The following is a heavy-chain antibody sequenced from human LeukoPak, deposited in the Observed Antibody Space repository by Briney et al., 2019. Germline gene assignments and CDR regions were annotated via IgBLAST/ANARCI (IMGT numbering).Heavy chain of an antibody. J-gene: IGHJ4*02. CDR3: ARGKTYYYDSTAYPFDY. D-gene: IGHD3-22*01. Sequence: GGSLRLSCAASGFTFSSYWMSWVRQAPGKGLEWVANINQDGSEKYYVDSVKGRFTISRDNAKNSLHLQMNSLRAEDTAVYYCARGKTYYYDSTAYPFDYWGQGTLVSVSS. V-gene: IGHV3-7*03. CDR2: INQDGSEK. CDR1: GFTFSSYW.